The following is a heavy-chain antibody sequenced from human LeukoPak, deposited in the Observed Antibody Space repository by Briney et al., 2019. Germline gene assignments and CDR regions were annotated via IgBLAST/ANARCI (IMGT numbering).Heavy chain of an antibody. D-gene: IGHD6-19*01. CDR2: IYYSGST. Sequence: SETLSLTCTVSGGSISSSSYYWGWIRQHPGKGLEWIGFIYYSGSTYYNPSLKSRVTISVDTSKNQVSLNLRSVTAADTAVYYCARGDSGWYLGLGFDYWGQGTLVTVSS. CDR3: ARGDSGWYLGLGFDY. CDR1: GGSISSSSYY. J-gene: IGHJ4*02. V-gene: IGHV4-39*07.